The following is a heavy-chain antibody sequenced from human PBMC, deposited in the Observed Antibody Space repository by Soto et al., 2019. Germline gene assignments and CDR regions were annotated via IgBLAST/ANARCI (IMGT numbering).Heavy chain of an antibody. Sequence: TSETLSLTCTVSGGSISSYYWSWIRQPPGKGLEWIGYIYYSVSANYNPSLKSRVTISVDTSKNQFSLKLSSVTAADTAVYYCARDLRYYYDSSGPFDYWGQGTLVTVSS. D-gene: IGHD3-22*01. CDR3: ARDLRYYYDSSGPFDY. CDR1: GGSISSYY. V-gene: IGHV4-59*01. CDR2: IYYSVSA. J-gene: IGHJ4*02.